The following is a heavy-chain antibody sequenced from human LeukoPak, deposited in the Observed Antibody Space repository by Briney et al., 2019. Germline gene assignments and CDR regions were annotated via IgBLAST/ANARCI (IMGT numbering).Heavy chain of an antibody. CDR3: ARDLLNYYGSGSYEVGFDY. CDR2: IIPILGIA. CDR1: GGTFSSYA. J-gene: IGHJ4*02. Sequence: SVKVSCKASGGTFSSYAISWVRQAPGQGLEWMGRIIPILGIANYAQKFQGRVTITADKSTSTAYMELSSLRSEDTAVYYCARDLLNYYGSGSYEVGFDYWGQGTLVTVSS. V-gene: IGHV1-69*04. D-gene: IGHD3-10*01.